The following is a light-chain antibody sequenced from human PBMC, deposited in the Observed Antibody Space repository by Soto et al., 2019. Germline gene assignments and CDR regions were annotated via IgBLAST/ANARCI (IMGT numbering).Light chain of an antibody. CDR3: QQYDSYSWT. CDR1: QTISTW. CDR2: DAS. V-gene: IGKV1-5*01. Sequence: DIQMTQSPSALFASAGDAFTITCRASQTISTWLAWYQQKPGKAPKLLIFDASSLQRGVPSRFSGSGSGTEFTLTISSLQPDDFATYYCQQYDSYSWTFGRGTKVDIK. J-gene: IGKJ1*01.